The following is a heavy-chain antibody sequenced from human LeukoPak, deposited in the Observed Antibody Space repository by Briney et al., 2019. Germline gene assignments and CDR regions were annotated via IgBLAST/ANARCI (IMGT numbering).Heavy chain of an antibody. J-gene: IGHJ4*02. V-gene: IGHV1-69*05. CDR2: IIPIFGTA. Sequence: ASVKVSCKASGGTFSSYAISWVRQAPGQGLEWMGRIIPIFGTANYAQKFQGRVTITTDESTSTAYMELSSVTAADTAVYYCAREATMVVTVFDYWGQGTLVTVSS. CDR1: GGTFSSYA. CDR3: AREATMVVTVFDY. D-gene: IGHD4-23*01.